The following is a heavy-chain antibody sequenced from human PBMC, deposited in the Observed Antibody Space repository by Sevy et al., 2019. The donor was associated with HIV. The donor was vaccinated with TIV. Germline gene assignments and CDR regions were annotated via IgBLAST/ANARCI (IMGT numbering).Heavy chain of an antibody. V-gene: IGHV1-8*01. CDR2: MNPNSGNT. J-gene: IGHJ3*02. CDR1: GYTFTSYD. D-gene: IGHD2-8*01. CDR3: ARGGGYCTNGVCYNAYHDAFDI. Sequence: ASVKVSCKASGYTFTSYDINWVRQATGQGLEWMGWMNPNSGNTGYAQKFQGRVTMTRNTSISTAYMEVSSLRSEDTAVYYCARGGGYCTNGVCYNAYHDAFDIWGQGTMVTVSS.